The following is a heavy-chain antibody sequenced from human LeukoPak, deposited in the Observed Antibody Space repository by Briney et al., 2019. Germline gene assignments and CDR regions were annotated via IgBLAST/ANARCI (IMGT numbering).Heavy chain of an antibody. CDR3: ARERRDGYNQNFDH. CDR2: IYPGDSDT. Sequence: KPGESLKISCKASGYSFTNTFIGWVRQMPGKGLEWMGIIYPGDSDTRYSPSFQGQVTISADSSTSTAYLQWSSLRPSDTAMYYCARERRDGYNQNFDHWGQGTLVTVSS. V-gene: IGHV5-51*01. J-gene: IGHJ4*02. CDR1: GYSFTNTF. D-gene: IGHD5-24*01.